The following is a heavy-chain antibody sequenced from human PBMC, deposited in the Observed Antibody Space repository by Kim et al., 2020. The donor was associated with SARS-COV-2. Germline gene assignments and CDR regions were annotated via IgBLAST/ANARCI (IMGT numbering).Heavy chain of an antibody. CDR3: ASLPYYYYGMDV. CDR1: GGTFSSYA. J-gene: IGHJ6*02. V-gene: IGHV1-69*13. CDR2: IIPIFGTA. Sequence: SVKVSCKASGGTFSSYAISWVRQAPGQGLEWMGGIIPIFGTANYAQKFQGRVTITADESTSTAYMELSSLRSEDTAVYYCASLPYYYYGMDVWGQGTTVTVSS.